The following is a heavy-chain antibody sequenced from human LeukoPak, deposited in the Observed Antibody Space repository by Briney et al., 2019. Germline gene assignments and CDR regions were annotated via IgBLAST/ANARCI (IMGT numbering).Heavy chain of an antibody. CDR2: ISGSGGST. CDR3: AKSIAVAGGFDY. V-gene: IGHV3-23*01. CDR1: GFTFSSYA. Sequence: GGSLRLSCAASGFTFSSYAMSWARQAPGKGLEWVSAISGSGGSTYYADSVKGRFTISRDNSKNTLYLQMNSLRAEDTAVYYCAKSIAVAGGFDYWGQGTLVTVSS. D-gene: IGHD6-19*01. J-gene: IGHJ4*02.